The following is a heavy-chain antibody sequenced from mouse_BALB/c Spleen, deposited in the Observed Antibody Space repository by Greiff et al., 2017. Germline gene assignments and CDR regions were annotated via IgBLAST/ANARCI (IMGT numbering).Heavy chain of an antibody. Sequence: VQLQQSGAELVRPGTSVKISCKASGYTFTNYWLGWVKQRPGHGLEWIGDIYPGGGYTNYNEKFKGKATLTADTSSSTAYMQLSSLTSEDSAVYFCARGRDYYGSPWFAYWGQGTLVTVSA. CDR1: GYTFTNYW. D-gene: IGHD1-1*01. V-gene: IGHV1-63*02. CDR2: IYPGGGYT. J-gene: IGHJ3*01. CDR3: ARGRDYYGSPWFAY.